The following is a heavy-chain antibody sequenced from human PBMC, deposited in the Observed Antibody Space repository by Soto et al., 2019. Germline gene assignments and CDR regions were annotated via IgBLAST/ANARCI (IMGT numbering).Heavy chain of an antibody. Sequence: SETLSLTCTVSGGSISSGGYYWSWIRQHPGKGLEWIGYIYYSGSTNYNPSLKSRVTISVDTSKNQFSLKLSSVTAADTAVYYCARGYSSGHTPDYYYYGMDVWGQGTTVTVSS. CDR2: IYYSGST. J-gene: IGHJ6*02. CDR1: GGSISSGGYY. D-gene: IGHD6-19*01. CDR3: ARGYSSGHTPDYYYYGMDV. V-gene: IGHV4-61*08.